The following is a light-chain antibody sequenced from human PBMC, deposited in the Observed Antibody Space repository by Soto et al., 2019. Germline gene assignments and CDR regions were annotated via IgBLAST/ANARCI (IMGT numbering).Light chain of an antibody. J-gene: IGKJ2*01. CDR2: GAS. Sequence: DIQLTQSPSSVSASVGDSVTLTCRASQAISTWLAWYQQRPGKAPQLLIFGASSLQSGVPSRFSGRGSGTDFTLTTSSLQPEDFATYYCQQTNSFPYTFGQGAKLDIK. CDR1: QAISTW. V-gene: IGKV1-12*01. CDR3: QQTNSFPYT.